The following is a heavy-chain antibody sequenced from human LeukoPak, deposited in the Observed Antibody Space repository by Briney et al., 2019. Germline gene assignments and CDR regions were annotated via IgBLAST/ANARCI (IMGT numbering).Heavy chain of an antibody. CDR2: ISSSSSTI. D-gene: IGHD4-11*01. V-gene: IGHV3-48*01. Sequence: RGSLRLSCAASGFTFSSYAMHWVRQAPGKGLEWVSYISSSSSTICYADSVKGRFTISRDNAKNSLYLQMNSLRAEDTAVYYCARVDYSNYLLIYYYYYMDVWGKGTTVTVSS. CDR1: GFTFSSYA. J-gene: IGHJ6*03. CDR3: ARVDYSNYLLIYYYYYMDV.